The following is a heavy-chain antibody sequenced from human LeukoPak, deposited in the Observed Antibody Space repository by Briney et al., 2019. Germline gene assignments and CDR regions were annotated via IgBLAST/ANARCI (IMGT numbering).Heavy chain of an antibody. D-gene: IGHD3-22*01. CDR1: GGSIGSYY. CDR2: IYDSGST. V-gene: IGHV4-59*12. CDR3: ACLTTADAFDI. J-gene: IGHJ3*02. Sequence: SETLSLTCTVSGGSIGSYYWSWIRLPPGKGLEWIGYIYDSGSTNYNPSLKSRVTISVDTSKNQFSLKLSSVTAADTAVYYCACLTTADAFDIWGQGTMVTVSS.